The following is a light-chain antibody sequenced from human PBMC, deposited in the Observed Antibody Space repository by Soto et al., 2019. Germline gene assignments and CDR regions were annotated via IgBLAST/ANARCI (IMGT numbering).Light chain of an antibody. V-gene: IGLV2-14*01. Sequence: QSALTQPASVSGSPGQSITISCTGTSSDVGGYNYVSWYQQHPGKAPKLMIYDVSDRPSGVSSRFSGSKSGNTASLTISGLQVEDEADYYCRSYTSRSTLVFGGGTKLTVL. CDR1: SSDVGGYNY. CDR3: RSYTSRSTLV. J-gene: IGLJ2*01. CDR2: DVS.